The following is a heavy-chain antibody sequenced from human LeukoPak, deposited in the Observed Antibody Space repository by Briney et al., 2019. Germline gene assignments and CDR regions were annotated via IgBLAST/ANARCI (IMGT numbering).Heavy chain of an antibody. V-gene: IGHV3-33*01. CDR3: ARDRYSSGWYGTDV. CDR2: IWYDGSNK. Sequence: PGGSLRLSCAASGFTFSSYGMHWVRQAPGKGLEWVAVIWYDGSNKYYADSVKGRFTTSRDNSKNTLYLQMNSLRAEDTAVYYCARDRYSSGWYGTDVWGQGTTVTVSS. D-gene: IGHD6-19*01. CDR1: GFTFSSYG. J-gene: IGHJ6*02.